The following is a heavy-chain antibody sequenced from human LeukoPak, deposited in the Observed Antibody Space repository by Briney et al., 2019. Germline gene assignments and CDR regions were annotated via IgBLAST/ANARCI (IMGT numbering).Heavy chain of an antibody. CDR3: ARGIESYGDYGY. J-gene: IGHJ4*02. V-gene: IGHV4-59*01. CDR1: GGSFSSSY. Sequence: TSETLSLTCTVSGGSFSSSYWSWIRQPPGKGLEWIAYMYNSGSTNYNPALKRRVTISIDTTKNQFYLKLSSPNAADAAIYYCARGIESYGDYGYWGQGILVTVST. CDR2: MYNSGST. D-gene: IGHD4-17*01.